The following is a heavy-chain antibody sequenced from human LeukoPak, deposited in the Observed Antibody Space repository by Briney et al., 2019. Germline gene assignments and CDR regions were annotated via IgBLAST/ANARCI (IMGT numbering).Heavy chain of an antibody. V-gene: IGHV3-23*01. CDR3: AKSPPTSRYSYGYISYYYMDV. CDR1: GFAFSSCA. D-gene: IGHD5-18*01. Sequence: GGSLRLSCAASGFAFSSCAMTWVRQAPGKGLEWVSAISGSGGSPDYADSVSGRFTISGDNSKNTVYLQMNSLRAEDTATYYCAKSPPTSRYSYGYISYYYMDVWGRGTTVTVSS. J-gene: IGHJ6*03. CDR2: ISGSGGSP.